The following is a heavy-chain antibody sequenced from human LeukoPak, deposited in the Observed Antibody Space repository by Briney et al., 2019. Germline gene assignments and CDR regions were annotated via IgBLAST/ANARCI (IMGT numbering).Heavy chain of an antibody. J-gene: IGHJ4*02. D-gene: IGHD2-2*01. CDR2: ISSNGGST. CDR3: SRRYCSSTNCYSFDY. CDR1: GFTFSSYA. Sequence: GGSLRLSCSASGFTFSSYAMHWVRQAPGKGLEYVSAISSNGGSTYYADSLKGRFTISRDNAKNSLYLQMNSLRAEDTAVYYCSRRYCSSTNCYSFDYWGQGTLVTVSS. V-gene: IGHV3-64*04.